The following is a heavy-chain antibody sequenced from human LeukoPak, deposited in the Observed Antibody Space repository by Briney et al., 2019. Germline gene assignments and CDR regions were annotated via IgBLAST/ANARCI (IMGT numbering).Heavy chain of an antibody. V-gene: IGHV1-18*01. D-gene: IGHD5-18*01. J-gene: IGHJ6*02. CDR2: ISAYNGNT. CDR1: GYTFTSYG. Sequence: GASVKVSCKASGYTFTSYGISRVRQAPGQGLEWMGWISAYNGNTNYAQKLQGRVTMTTDTSTSTAYMELRSLRSDDTAVYYCAGVEGYSYGPDYGMDVWGQGTTVTVSS. CDR3: AGVEGYSYGPDYGMDV.